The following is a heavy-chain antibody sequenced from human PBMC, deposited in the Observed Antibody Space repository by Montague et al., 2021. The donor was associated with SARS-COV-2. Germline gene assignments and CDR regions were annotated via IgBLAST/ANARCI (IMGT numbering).Heavy chain of an antibody. Sequence: SLRLSCAASGFIFSSYWMSWVRQAPGKGLECVANIKQDGSEKYYVDSVKGRFTISRDNAKNSLYLQMNSLRAEDTAVHYCARDSVVVAAMYYYYGMDVWGQGTPVTVSS. CDR3: ARDSVVVAAMYYYYGMDV. D-gene: IGHD2-15*01. J-gene: IGHJ6*02. CDR2: IKQDGSEK. CDR1: GFIFSSYW. V-gene: IGHV3-7*01.